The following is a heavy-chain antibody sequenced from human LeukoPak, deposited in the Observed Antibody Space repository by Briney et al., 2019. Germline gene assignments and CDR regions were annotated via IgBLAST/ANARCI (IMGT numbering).Heavy chain of an antibody. Sequence: PSETLSLTCTVSGGSVSGYYWTWIRQPAGKGLEWIGYIYHSGSTYYNPSLKSRVTISVDRSKNQFSLKLSSVTAADTAVYYCARGHSSSWYYFDYWGQGTLVTVSS. CDR2: IYHSGST. CDR3: ARGHSSSWYYFDY. V-gene: IGHV4-59*02. J-gene: IGHJ4*02. CDR1: GGSVSGYY. D-gene: IGHD6-13*01.